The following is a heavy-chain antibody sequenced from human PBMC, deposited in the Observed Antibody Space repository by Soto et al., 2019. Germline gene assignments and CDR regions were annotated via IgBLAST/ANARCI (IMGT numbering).Heavy chain of an antibody. Sequence: QVQLVQSGAEVKKPGSSVKVSCKASGGTFSNYTITWVRQAPGQGLEWMGRIIPILDIANYAKKFQGRVTLTPDKATSTAYLELSSLRSEDTAVYYCARDVGLGPVTVSTHVDYWGQGTLVIVSS. V-gene: IGHV1-69*08. D-gene: IGHD4-17*01. J-gene: IGHJ4*02. CDR3: ARDVGLGPVTVSTHVDY. CDR1: GGTFSNYT. CDR2: IIPILDIA.